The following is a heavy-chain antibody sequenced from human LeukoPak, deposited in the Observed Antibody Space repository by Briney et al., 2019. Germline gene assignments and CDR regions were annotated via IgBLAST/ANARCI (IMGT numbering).Heavy chain of an antibody. Sequence: SETLSLTCTVSGGSISSSSYYWGWIRQPPGKGLEWIGSIYYSGSTYYNPSLKSRVTISVDTSKNQFSLKLSSVTAADTAVYYCARSGSYSLSSAFDIWGQGTMVTVSS. CDR3: ARSGSYSLSSAFDI. V-gene: IGHV4-39*07. D-gene: IGHD1-26*01. CDR2: IYYSGST. CDR1: GGSISSSSYY. J-gene: IGHJ3*02.